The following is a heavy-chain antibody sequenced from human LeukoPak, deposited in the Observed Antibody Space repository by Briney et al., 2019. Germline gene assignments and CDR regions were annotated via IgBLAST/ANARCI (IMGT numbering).Heavy chain of an antibody. J-gene: IGHJ4*02. V-gene: IGHV1-8*01. D-gene: IGHD6-13*01. CDR2: MNPNSGNT. Sequence: ASVKVSCKAPGYTFTSYDINWVRQATGQGLEWMGWMNPNSGNTGYAQKFQGRVTMTRNTSISTAYMELSSLRSEDTAVYYCARGSLRQQLVPGYWGQGTLVTVSS. CDR1: GYTFTSYD. CDR3: ARGSLRQQLVPGY.